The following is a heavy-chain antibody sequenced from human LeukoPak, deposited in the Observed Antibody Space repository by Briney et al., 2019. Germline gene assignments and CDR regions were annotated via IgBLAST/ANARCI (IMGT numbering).Heavy chain of an antibody. V-gene: IGHV3-30*17. CDR3: ARDSTYYYEAGSSGPHYFDN. CDR1: GFTFSNYA. J-gene: IGHJ4*02. D-gene: IGHD3-10*01. Sequence: PGGPWRLSCAASGFTFSNYAMNGVRQAPGKGLEWVSIISSGESFQYYADSVKGRFTISSDNSKNTVYLQLNSLRGEDTAIYYCARDSTYYYEAGSSGPHYFDNWGQGTLVTVSS. CDR2: ISSGESFQ.